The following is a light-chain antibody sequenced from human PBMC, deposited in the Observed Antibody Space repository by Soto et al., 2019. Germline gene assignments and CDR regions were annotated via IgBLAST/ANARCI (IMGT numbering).Light chain of an antibody. Sequence: EIVMTQSPGTLSVSPGERATLSCRASQSVSSNLAWYQQRPGQAPRLLMYGASTRATGIPARFSGSGSGTDFTLTISSLQSDDFAFYYCQQYNNWLITFGQGTRLEIK. CDR2: GAS. J-gene: IGKJ5*01. V-gene: IGKV3-15*01. CDR1: QSVSSN. CDR3: QQYNNWLIT.